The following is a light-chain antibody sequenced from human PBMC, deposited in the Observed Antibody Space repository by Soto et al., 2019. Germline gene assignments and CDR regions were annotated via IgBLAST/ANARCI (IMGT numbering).Light chain of an antibody. V-gene: IGKV1-5*01. CDR2: DAS. Sequence: IEMTQSPSTLSASVGNRVTITCRASQSISSWLAWYQQKPGKAPKLLIFDASSLESGTPSRFSGRRSGTQFTLTINGLQPDDFATYYCQQYDNYKSLTFGGGTKV. CDR1: QSISSW. J-gene: IGKJ4*01. CDR3: QQYDNYKSLT.